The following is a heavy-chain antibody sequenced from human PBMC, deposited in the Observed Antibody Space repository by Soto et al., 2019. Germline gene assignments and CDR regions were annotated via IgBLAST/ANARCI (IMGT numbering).Heavy chain of an antibody. D-gene: IGHD6-25*01. CDR2: IYRGVAT. CDR1: GFNVSNNY. V-gene: IGHV3-53*01. Sequence: GGSLRLSCAVSGFNVSNNYMSWVRQAPGKGLEWVSVIYRGVATYYADSVRGRFTISRDTSKNTVYLQMNSLRAEDTAVYYCARDRSDSSRADSFDVWGQGTMVTV. J-gene: IGHJ3*01. CDR3: ARDRSDSSRADSFDV.